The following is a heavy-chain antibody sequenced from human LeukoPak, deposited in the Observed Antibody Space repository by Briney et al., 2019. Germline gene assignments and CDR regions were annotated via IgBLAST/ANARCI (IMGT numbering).Heavy chain of an antibody. CDR3: AKDEATSGGGLAS. Sequence: PGGSLRLSCAASGFIFSGTHMTWVRQAPGKGLEWVSAMYTGGTTYYADSVSGRFTIFRDNSKNTLYLQMNSLRPEDTAVYYCAKDEATSGGGLASWGQGTLVIVSS. CDR2: MYTGGTT. J-gene: IGHJ1*01. V-gene: IGHV3-53*01. D-gene: IGHD3-16*01. CDR1: GFIFSGTH.